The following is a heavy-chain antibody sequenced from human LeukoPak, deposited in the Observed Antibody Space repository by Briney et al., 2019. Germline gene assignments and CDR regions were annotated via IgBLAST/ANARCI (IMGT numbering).Heavy chain of an antibody. CDR2: ISAYNGNT. Sequence: GASVKVSCKASGYTFTSYGISWVRQAPGQGLEWMGWISAYNGNTNYAQKFQGRVTITADESTSTAYMELSSLRSEDTAVYYCARDKGGGDGYNFGAFDIWGQGTMVTVSS. D-gene: IGHD5-24*01. V-gene: IGHV1-18*01. J-gene: IGHJ3*02. CDR3: ARDKGGGDGYNFGAFDI. CDR1: GYTFTSYG.